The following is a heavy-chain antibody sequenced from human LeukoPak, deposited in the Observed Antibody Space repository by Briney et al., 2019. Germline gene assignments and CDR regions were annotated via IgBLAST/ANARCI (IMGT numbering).Heavy chain of an antibody. V-gene: IGHV3-48*04. J-gene: IGHJ4*02. Sequence: GGSLRLSCAASAFSFSNYNMNWVRQAPGKGLEWISYISNSGSTIYYADSVKGRFTISRDNAKNSLYLQMNSLRAEDTAFYYCAREGTNWYDFDYWGQGSLVTVSS. D-gene: IGHD6-13*01. CDR2: ISNSGSTI. CDR3: AREGTNWYDFDY. CDR1: AFSFSNYN.